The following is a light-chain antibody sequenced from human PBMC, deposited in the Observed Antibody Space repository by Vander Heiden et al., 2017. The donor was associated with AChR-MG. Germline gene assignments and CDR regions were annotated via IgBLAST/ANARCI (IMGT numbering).Light chain of an antibody. V-gene: IGLV1-47*01. CDR3: ATWHDSLSARYV. J-gene: IGLJ1*01. CDR2: RND. Sequence: QSVLAQPPSVSGTPGQRGTISCSGSDSNIGSHFVYWYQQLPGTAPRLLICRNDQRPSGVPDRFFGSKSGTSASLAISGLRPEDEGDYYCATWHDSLSARYVFGTGTKVTVL. CDR1: DSNIGSHF.